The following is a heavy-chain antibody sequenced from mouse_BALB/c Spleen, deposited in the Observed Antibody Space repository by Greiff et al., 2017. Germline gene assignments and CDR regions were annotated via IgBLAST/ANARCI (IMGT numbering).Heavy chain of an antibody. CDR1: GYTFTDYV. J-gene: IGHJ1*01. CDR3: ARRAGSSPYWYFDV. D-gene: IGHD1-1*01. V-gene: IGHV1-81*01. Sequence: QVQLQQSGPELVKPGASVKMSCKASGYTFTDYVISWVKQRTGQGLEWIGEIYPGSGSTYYNEKFKGKATLTADKSSNTAYMQLSSLTSEDSAVYFCARRAGSSPYWYFDVWGAGTTVTVSS. CDR2: IYPGSGST.